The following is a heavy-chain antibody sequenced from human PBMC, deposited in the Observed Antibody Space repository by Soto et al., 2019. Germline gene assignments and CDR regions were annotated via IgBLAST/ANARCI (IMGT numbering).Heavy chain of an antibody. CDR3: AKVGVAGLGAFEI. J-gene: IGHJ3*02. Sequence: AGSLGLSCAASGFTFSNYGMTWVRQAPGKGLEWVSALTSGGSTYYADSVKGRFTISRDNSKETLYLQMNSLRAEDTAVYYCAKVGVAGLGAFEIWGQGTMVTVSS. CDR1: GFTFSNYG. V-gene: IGHV3-23*01. CDR2: LTSGGST. D-gene: IGHD6-19*01.